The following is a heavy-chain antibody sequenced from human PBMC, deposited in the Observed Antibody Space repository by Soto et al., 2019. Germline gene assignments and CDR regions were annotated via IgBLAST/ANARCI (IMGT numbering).Heavy chain of an antibody. D-gene: IGHD6-6*01. Sequence: GGSLRLSCAASGVTFSSYAMSWVRQAPGPGLEWVSAISGSGGSTYYADSVKGRFTISRDNSKNKQYLQIHSLIAEDTAVYYCAQERVYSSSRSIGWGQGTLVTVSS. J-gene: IGHJ4*02. V-gene: IGHV3-23*01. CDR2: ISGSGGST. CDR1: GVTFSSYA. CDR3: AQERVYSSSRSIG.